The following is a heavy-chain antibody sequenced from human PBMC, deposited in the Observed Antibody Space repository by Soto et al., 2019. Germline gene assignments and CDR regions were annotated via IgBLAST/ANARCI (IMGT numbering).Heavy chain of an antibody. CDR2: IYHSGST. J-gene: IGHJ1*01. CDR1: SGSISSSNW. V-gene: IGHV4-4*02. CDR3: ARAVSSGWYSEYFQH. Sequence: SETLSLTCAVSSGSISSSNWWSWVRQPPGKGLEWIGEIYHSGSTNYNPSLKSRVTISVDKSKNQFSLKLSSVTAADTAVYYCARAVSSGWYSEYFQHWGQGTLVTVSS. D-gene: IGHD6-19*01.